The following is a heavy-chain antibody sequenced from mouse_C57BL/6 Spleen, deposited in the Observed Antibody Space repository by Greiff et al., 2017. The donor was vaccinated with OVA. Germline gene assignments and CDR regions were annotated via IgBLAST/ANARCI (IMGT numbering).Heavy chain of an antibody. CDR2: ISSGGSYT. CDR1: GFTFSSYG. D-gene: IGHD2-5*01. J-gene: IGHJ3*01. Sequence: EVNVVESGGDLVKPGGSLKLSCAASGFTFSSYGMSWVRQTPDKRLEWVATISSGGSYTYYPDSVKGRFTISRDNAKNTLYLQMSSLKSEDTAMYYCASPYYSNYDAWFAYWGQGTLVTVSA. V-gene: IGHV5-6*01. CDR3: ASPYYSNYDAWFAY.